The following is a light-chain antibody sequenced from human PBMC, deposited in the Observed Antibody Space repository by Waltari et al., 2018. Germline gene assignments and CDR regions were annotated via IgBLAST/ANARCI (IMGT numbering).Light chain of an antibody. CDR3: QTGGHGTWV. CDR1: SGHSSNI. J-gene: IGLJ3*02. Sequence: QLVLTQSPSASASLGASVKLTCTLSSGHSSNIIAWHQQQPEKGPRYLMKVNSDGSHSKGDEIPDRFSGAISGAERYLTSSSLQSEDEADYYCQTGGHGTWVFGGGTKLTVL. V-gene: IGLV4-69*01. CDR2: VNSDGSH.